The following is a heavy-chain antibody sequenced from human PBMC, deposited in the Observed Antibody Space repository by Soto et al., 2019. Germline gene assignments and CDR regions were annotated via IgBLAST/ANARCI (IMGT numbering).Heavy chain of an antibody. J-gene: IGHJ4*02. D-gene: IGHD6-13*01. CDR3: ARESPTMHSSTWSFDY. V-gene: IGHV3-30-3*01. CDR2: ISQDGSNK. CDR1: GVTFSNYA. Sequence: QVQLVESGGGVVQPGRSLRLSCVASGVTFSNYAMHWVRQAPGKGLEWVGFISQDGSNKYYAASVKGRITISRDNSKNMLYLQMNSLRAEDTAVYFCARESPTMHSSTWSFDYWGQGTLVTVSS.